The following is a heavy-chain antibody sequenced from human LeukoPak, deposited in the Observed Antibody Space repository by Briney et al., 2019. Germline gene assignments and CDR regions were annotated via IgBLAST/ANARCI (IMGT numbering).Heavy chain of an antibody. CDR2: IYYSGST. V-gene: IGHV4-59*01. CDR3: ARAGYCTSTSCFSWFDH. Sequence: SETLSLTCTVSGGSISGYYWSWIRQPPGEGLEWIGYIYYSGSTNYNPSLKSRVTISVDTSKNQFSLKLSSVTAADTAVYYCARAGYCTSTSCFSWFDHWGQGTLVTVSS. CDR1: GGSISGYY. D-gene: IGHD2-2*01. J-gene: IGHJ5*02.